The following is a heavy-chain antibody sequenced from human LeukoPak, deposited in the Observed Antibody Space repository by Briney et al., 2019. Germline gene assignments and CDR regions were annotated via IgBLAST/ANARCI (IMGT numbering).Heavy chain of an antibody. CDR2: ISAYNGNT. J-gene: IGHJ3*02. Sequence: ASVKVSCKASGYTFTSYGISWVRQAPGQGLEWMGWISAYNGNTNYAQKLQGRVTITRDTSASTAYMELSSLRSEDTAVYYCASGSSGWYPPDAFDIWGQGTMVTVSS. D-gene: IGHD6-19*01. CDR3: ASGSSGWYPPDAFDI. CDR1: GYTFTSYG. V-gene: IGHV1-18*01.